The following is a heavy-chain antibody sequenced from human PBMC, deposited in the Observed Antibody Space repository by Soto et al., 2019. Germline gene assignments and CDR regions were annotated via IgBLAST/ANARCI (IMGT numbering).Heavy chain of an antibody. V-gene: IGHV1-69*01. Sequence: QVQLVQSGAEVKKPGSSVKVSCKASGGTFSSYAISWVRQAPVQGLEWVGGIIPIFGTANYVQKFQGRVTITADESTSTAYMELSSLRSEDTAVYYCARLRFPALFLRYGMDVWGQGTTVTVSS. J-gene: IGHJ6*02. CDR1: GGTFSSYA. CDR2: IIPIFGTA. D-gene: IGHD3-3*01. CDR3: ARLRFPALFLRYGMDV.